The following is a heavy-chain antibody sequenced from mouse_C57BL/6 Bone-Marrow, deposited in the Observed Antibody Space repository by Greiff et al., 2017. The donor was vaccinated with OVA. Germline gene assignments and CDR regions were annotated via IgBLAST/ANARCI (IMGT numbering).Heavy chain of an antibody. J-gene: IGHJ1*03. Sequence: EVQLQQSGAELVRPGASVKLSCTASGFNIKDDYMHWVKQRPEQGLEWIGWIDPENGDTEYASQFQGKATITADTSSNTAYLQLSSLTSEDTAVYYCTTDYYGSIYWYFDVWGTGTTVTVSS. CDR1: GFNIKDDY. CDR3: TTDYYGSIYWYFDV. D-gene: IGHD1-1*01. V-gene: IGHV14-4*01. CDR2: IDPENGDT.